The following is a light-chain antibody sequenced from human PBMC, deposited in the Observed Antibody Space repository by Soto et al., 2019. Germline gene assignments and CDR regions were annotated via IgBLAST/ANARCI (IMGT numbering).Light chain of an antibody. Sequence: QSALTQPPSASGSPGQSVTISCIGTSSYVGRYNYVSWYQHHPGKAPKLIIYEVTKRPSGVPDRFSGSKSGNTASLTVSGRQADDEADYYCNSYVGSNNYVFGTVTKLTVL. CDR2: EVT. V-gene: IGLV2-8*01. CDR1: SSYVGRYNY. CDR3: NSYVGSNNYV. J-gene: IGLJ1*01.